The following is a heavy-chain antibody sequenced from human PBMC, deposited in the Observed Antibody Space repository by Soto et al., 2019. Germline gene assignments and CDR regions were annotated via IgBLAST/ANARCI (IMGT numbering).Heavy chain of an antibody. Sequence: EVQLLESGGGLVQPGGSLRLSCAASGFTFSSYAMSWVRQAPGKGLEWVSAISGSGGSTYYADSVKGRFTISRDNSKNTLYLQMNNLRAEDTAVYYCAKDYSNYVYYYYYMDVWGKGTTVTVSS. D-gene: IGHD4-4*01. CDR2: ISGSGGST. V-gene: IGHV3-23*01. CDR1: GFTFSSYA. CDR3: AKDYSNYVYYYYYMDV. J-gene: IGHJ6*03.